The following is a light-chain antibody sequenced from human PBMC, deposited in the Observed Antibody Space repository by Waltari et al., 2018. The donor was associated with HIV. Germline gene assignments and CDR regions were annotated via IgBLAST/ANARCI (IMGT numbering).Light chain of an antibody. J-gene: IGLJ2*01. CDR2: DDS. Sequence: SYVLTQPPSVSVAPGQTARITCSGINIGSKGVHWYQHKPGQAPVLVVHDDSDRPSGIPDQFSGSKSGSTATLSISGAEVGDEADYYCQVWESRIEHMVFGGGTKLTVL. CDR1: NIGSKG. V-gene: IGLV3-21*02. CDR3: QVWESRIEHMV.